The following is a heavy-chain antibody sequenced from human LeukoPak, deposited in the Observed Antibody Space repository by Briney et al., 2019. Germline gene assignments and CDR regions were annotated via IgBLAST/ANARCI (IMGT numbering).Heavy chain of an antibody. CDR1: GFTFSSYA. V-gene: IGHV3-23*01. J-gene: IGHJ3*02. CDR3: AKDPAVGYSYRASDDAFDI. CDR2: ISGSGGST. D-gene: IGHD5-18*01. Sequence: GGSLRLSCAASGFTFSSYAMSWVRQAPGKGLEWVSAISGSGGSTYYADSVKGRFTNSRDNSKNPLYLQMNSLRAEDTAVYYCAKDPAVGYSYRASDDAFDIWGQGTMVTVSS.